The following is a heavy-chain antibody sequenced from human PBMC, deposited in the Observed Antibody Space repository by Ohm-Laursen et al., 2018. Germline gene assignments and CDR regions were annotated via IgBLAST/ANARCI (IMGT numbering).Heavy chain of an antibody. V-gene: IGHV4-59*01. CDR1: GGSISGYY. J-gene: IGHJ5*02. Sequence: TLSLTCTVSGGSISGYYWSWIRQSPGKGLEWIGNIYYSGGTNYHPSLKSRVTISIDTSKNQFSLKLSSVTAADTAVYYCARDTGGGYCSGGNCYNWFDPWGQGTLVTVSS. CDR3: ARDTGGGYCSGGNCYNWFDP. D-gene: IGHD2-15*01. CDR2: IYYSGGT.